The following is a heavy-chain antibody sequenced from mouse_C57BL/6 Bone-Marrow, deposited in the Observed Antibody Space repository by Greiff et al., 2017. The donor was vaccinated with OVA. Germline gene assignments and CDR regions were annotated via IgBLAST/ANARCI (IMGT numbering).Heavy chain of an antibody. Sequence: VQLQQPGAELVKPGASVKLSCKASGYTFTSYWMQWVKQRPGQGLEWIGEIDPSDSYTNYNQKFKGKATLTVNTSSSTAYMQLSSLTSEDSAVYYCARGRWLLRYFDVWGTGTTVTVSS. J-gene: IGHJ1*03. V-gene: IGHV1-50*01. CDR3: ARGRWLLRYFDV. D-gene: IGHD2-3*01. CDR1: GYTFTSYW. CDR2: IDPSDSYT.